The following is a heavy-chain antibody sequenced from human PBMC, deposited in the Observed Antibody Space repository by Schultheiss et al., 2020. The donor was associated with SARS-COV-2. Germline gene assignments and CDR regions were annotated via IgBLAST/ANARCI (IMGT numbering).Heavy chain of an antibody. V-gene: IGHV4-34*01. D-gene: IGHD3-16*01. CDR1: GGSFSGYY. J-gene: IGHJ3*02. CDR2: INHSGST. CDR3: ARRGATFFAFDI. Sequence: SETLSLTCAVYGGSFSGYYWSWIRQPPGRGLEWIGKINHSGSTNYNPSLKSRVTISVDTSKNQFSLKVTSVTGADTAVYYCARRGATFFAFDIWGQGTMVTVSS.